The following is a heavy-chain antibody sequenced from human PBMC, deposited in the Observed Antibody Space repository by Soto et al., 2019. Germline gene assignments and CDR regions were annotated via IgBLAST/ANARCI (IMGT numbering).Heavy chain of an antibody. CDR2: IYYSGST. V-gene: IGHV4-31*03. D-gene: IGHD2-15*01. CDR1: GGSISSGGYY. CDR3: ARDRGCSGGSCYSSWFDP. Sequence: QVQLQESGPGLVKPSQTLSLTCTVSGGSISSGGYYWSWIRQHPGKGLEGIGYIYYSGSTYYNPSLKSRVTISVDTSKNQFSLKLSSVTAADTAVYYCARDRGCSGGSCYSSWFDPWGQGTLVTVSS. J-gene: IGHJ5*02.